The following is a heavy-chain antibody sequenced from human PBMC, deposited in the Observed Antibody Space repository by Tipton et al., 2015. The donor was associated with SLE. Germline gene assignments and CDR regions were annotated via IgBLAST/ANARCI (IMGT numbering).Heavy chain of an antibody. D-gene: IGHD6-13*01. CDR2: ISYSGNT. Sequence: TLSLTCSVSGDSIINGGYYWNWIRHHPGKGLEWLGYISYSGNTFHNPSLKSRVTISVDTSKNQFSLKLSSVTAADTAVYYCARLVSWPYYFDYWGRGTLVTVSS. CDR1: GDSIINGGYY. CDR3: ARLVSWPYYFDY. V-gene: IGHV4-31*03. J-gene: IGHJ4*02.